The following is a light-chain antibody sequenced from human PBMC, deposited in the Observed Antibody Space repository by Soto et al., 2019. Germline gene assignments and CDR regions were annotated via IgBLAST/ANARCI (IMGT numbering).Light chain of an antibody. CDR3: CSYAGSFAWV. J-gene: IGLJ3*02. CDR1: SSDIGGYNH. CDR2: EVS. Sequence: QSVLTQPASVSGSPGQSITISCAGTSSDIGGYNHVSWYQQHPGKAPKVMIYEVSHRPSGVSDRFSGSKSGSTASLTISGLQAEDEADYYCCSYAGSFAWVFGGGTKLTVL. V-gene: IGLV2-14*01.